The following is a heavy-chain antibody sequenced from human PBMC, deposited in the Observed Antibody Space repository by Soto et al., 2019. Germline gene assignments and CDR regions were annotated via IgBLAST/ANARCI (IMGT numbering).Heavy chain of an antibody. V-gene: IGHV3-30-3*01. J-gene: IGHJ6*02. CDR1: GFLFNTYA. CDR2: ISYDGNNQ. CDR3: ARPGSGYDVLTGRYFYYYHTVDV. Sequence: QVQLVDSGGGLVQPGRSLRLSCAASGFLFNTYAMHWVRQAPGKGLEWVAVISYDGNNQDYAESVKGRFTISRDNSRNTLYLQMNSLRSEDTAVYYCARPGSGYDVLTGRYFYYYHTVDVWGPGTTVTVSS. D-gene: IGHD3-9*01.